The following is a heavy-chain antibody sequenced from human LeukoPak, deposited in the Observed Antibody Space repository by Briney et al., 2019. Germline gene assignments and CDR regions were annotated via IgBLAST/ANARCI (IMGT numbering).Heavy chain of an antibody. CDR2: MSNSGENT. CDR3: AKGGASVTRYVDY. D-gene: IGHD4-17*01. J-gene: IGHJ4*02. V-gene: IGHV3-30*18. CDR1: GFTFSSYS. Sequence: GRSLRLSCAASGFTFSSYSMQWVRQTPGKGLEWVGIMSNSGENTFYGEAVKGRFTISRDNSQNTLYLQMNSLRPEDTAVYYCAKGGASVTRYVDYWGQGTLVTVSS.